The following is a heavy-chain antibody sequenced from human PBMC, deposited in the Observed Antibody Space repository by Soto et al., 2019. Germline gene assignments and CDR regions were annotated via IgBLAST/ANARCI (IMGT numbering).Heavy chain of an antibody. D-gene: IGHD3-10*01. J-gene: IGHJ5*02. CDR1: GFTFGDYA. CDR2: IRSKAYGGTT. CDR3: TRPGVWFGELNWFDP. V-gene: IGHV3-49*05. Sequence: EVQLVESGGGLVKPGRSLRLSCTASGFTFGDYAMSWFRQAPGKGLEWVGFIRSKAYGGTTEYAASVKGRFTIPRDDSKSIAYLQMNSLKTEDTAVYYCTRPGVWFGELNWFDPWGQGTLVTVSS.